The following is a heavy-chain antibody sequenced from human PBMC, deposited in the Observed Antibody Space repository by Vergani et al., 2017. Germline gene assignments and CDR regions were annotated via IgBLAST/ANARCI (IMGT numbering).Heavy chain of an antibody. Sequence: QVQLQQWGAGLLKPSETLSLTCAVYGGSFSGYYWSWIRQPPGKGLVWIGEINHSGSTNYNPSLKSRVTIAVDTSKNQFSMKLSSVTAADTAVYYCPCNAPHSSSGEFDVWGRGTLVTVSS. CDR3: PCNAPHSSSGEFDV. V-gene: IGHV4-34*03. D-gene: IGHD6-13*01. CDR2: INHSGST. CDR1: GGSFSGYY. J-gene: IGHJ2*01.